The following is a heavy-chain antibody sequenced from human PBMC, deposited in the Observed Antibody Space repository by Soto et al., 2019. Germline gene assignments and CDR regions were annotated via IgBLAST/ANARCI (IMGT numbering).Heavy chain of an antibody. CDR3: ARVTYRDGYNYNWFDP. D-gene: IGHD5-12*01. J-gene: IGHJ5*02. Sequence: QVQLVQSGAEVKKPGSSVKVSCKASGGTFSSYAISWVRQAPGQGLEWMGGIIAIFGTANYAQKFQGRVTITADESTSTAYMELSSRRSDDTAVYYCARVTYRDGYNYNWFDPWGQGTLVTVSS. CDR1: GGTFSSYA. CDR2: IIAIFGTA. V-gene: IGHV1-69*01.